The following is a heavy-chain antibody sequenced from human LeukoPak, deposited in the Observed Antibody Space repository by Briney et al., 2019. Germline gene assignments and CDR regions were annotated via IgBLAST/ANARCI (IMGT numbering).Heavy chain of an antibody. D-gene: IGHD3-16*02. CDR2: IDWDEDK. V-gene: IGHV2-70*11. Sequence: ESGPALVKPTHTLTLTLSLSGVSFSTTGMCVSWIRQPPGKAPEWLARIDWDEDKYYSTSLKTRLTISKDTSKNQVVLTMPNMDHVDSATYYCARVKSDLELAFRYYYIDGWGKGTTVTVSS. CDR3: ARVKSDLELAFRYYYIDG. J-gene: IGHJ6*03. CDR1: GVSFSTTGMC.